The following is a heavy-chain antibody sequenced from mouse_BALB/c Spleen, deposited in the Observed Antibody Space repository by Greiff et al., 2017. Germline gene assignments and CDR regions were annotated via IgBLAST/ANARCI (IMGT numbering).Heavy chain of an antibody. J-gene: IGHJ4*01. D-gene: IGHD4-1*02. V-gene: IGHV14-3*02. CDR1: GFNIKDTY. Sequence: EVQLQQSGAELVKPGASVKLSCTASGFNIKDTYMHWVKQRPEQGLEWIGRIDPANGNTKYDPKFQGKATITADTSSNTAYLQLSSLTSEDTAVYYCAQLGRKGAMDYWGQGTSVTVSS. CDR2: IDPANGNT. CDR3: AQLGRKGAMDY.